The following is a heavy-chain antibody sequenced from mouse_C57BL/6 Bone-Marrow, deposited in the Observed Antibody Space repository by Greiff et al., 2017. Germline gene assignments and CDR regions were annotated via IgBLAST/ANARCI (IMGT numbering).Heavy chain of an antibody. CDR3: ARDPCDYGSTLDV. D-gene: IGHD1-1*01. CDR2: IYPGSGST. Sequence: QVQLQQPGAELVKPGASVKMSCKASGYTFPSYWITWVKQRPGQGLEWIGDIYPGSGSTNYNEKFKSKATLTVDTSSSTAYMQLSSLTSEDSAVYYGARDPCDYGSTLDVWGTGTTVTVSS. CDR1: GYTFPSYW. J-gene: IGHJ1*03. V-gene: IGHV1-55*01.